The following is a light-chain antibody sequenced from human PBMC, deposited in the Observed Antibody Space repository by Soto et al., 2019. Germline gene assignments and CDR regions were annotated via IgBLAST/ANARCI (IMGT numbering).Light chain of an antibody. CDR1: QSVSNY. CDR3: QHYCRSPIFT. J-gene: IGKJ3*01. V-gene: IGKV3-20*01. Sequence: EIVLTQSPGTLSLSPGERATLSCRASQSVSNYLAWYQQRPGQAPRLLIYAASTRAAGIPDRFSGSGSGTDITLTISRREREEFAVFYCQHYCRSPIFTFGPGTTLDIK. CDR2: AAS.